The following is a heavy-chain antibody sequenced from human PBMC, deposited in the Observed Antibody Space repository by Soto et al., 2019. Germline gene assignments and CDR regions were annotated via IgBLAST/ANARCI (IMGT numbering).Heavy chain of an antibody. J-gene: IGHJ4*02. D-gene: IGHD2-2*01. CDR3: TRANCSSSTCYDVYDY. CDR1: GFSFSGSA. CDR2: IKTKTHSYTT. Sequence: EVQLVESGGGLVQPGGSLKLSCAASGFSFSGSAMHWVRQASGKGLEWVGRIKTKTHSYTTTYAASVKGRWTISRDDSKNTAYLQMNSLKTEDTAVYYCTRANCSSSTCYDVYDYWGQGALVTVSS. V-gene: IGHV3-73*01.